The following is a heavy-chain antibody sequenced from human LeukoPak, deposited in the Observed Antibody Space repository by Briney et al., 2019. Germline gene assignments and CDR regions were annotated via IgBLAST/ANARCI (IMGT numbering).Heavy chain of an antibody. Sequence: SETLSLTCTVSGGSISSSSYYWGWIRQPPGKGLEWIGYIYKSGRTNYNPSLKSQVSVSVDTSKNQFSLKLSSVTPADTAVYYCARVAQEGYNLWGQGTLVTVSS. J-gene: IGHJ4*02. D-gene: IGHD5-24*01. CDR2: IYKSGRT. CDR3: ARVAQEGYNL. CDR1: GGSISSSSYY. V-gene: IGHV4-61*05.